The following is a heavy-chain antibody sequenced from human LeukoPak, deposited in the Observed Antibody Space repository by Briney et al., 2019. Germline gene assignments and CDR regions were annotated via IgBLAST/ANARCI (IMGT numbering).Heavy chain of an antibody. V-gene: IGHV1-18*01. CDR1: GSSFSSYG. Sequence: GASVKLSCKTSGSSFSSYGISWVRQAPGQGLEWMGWINPYNGDTTYAQKLQGRVTMTTDKSTNTAYMELRSLRSDDTAVYYCARQWTQPWSPFDYWGQGTLVTVSS. CDR3: ARQWTQPWSPFDY. D-gene: IGHD5-18*01. CDR2: INPYNGDT. J-gene: IGHJ4*02.